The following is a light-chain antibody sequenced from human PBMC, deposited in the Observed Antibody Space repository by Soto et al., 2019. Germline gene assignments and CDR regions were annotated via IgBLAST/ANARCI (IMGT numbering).Light chain of an antibody. J-gene: IGKJ1*01. CDR3: QQSYTTPWT. CDR2: AAS. Sequence: DLQMTQSPSSLSASVGDRVTITCRASQSIDTYLNWYQLKPGKAPKLLVYAASSLQSGVPSRFRGGGSGTDFTLTISCLQPEDFATYSCQQSYTTPWTFGQGAKVEIK. CDR1: QSIDTY. V-gene: IGKV1-39*01.